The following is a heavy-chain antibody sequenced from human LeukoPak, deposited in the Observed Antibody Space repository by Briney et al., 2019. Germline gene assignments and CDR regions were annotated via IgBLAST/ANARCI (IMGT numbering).Heavy chain of an antibody. D-gene: IGHD1-26*01. Sequence: SETLSLTCTVSGGSISGYYWSWIRQPPGKGLEWIGYIYYSGSTNYNPSLKSRVTISVDTSKNQFSLKLSSVTAADTAVYYCARVGYSGSYFDYWGQGTLVTVSS. CDR2: IYYSGST. V-gene: IGHV4-59*01. CDR3: ARVGYSGSYFDY. J-gene: IGHJ4*02. CDR1: GGSISGYY.